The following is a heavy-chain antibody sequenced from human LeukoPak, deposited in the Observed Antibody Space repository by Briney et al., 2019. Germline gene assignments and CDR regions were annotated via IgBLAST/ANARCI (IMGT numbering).Heavy chain of an antibody. J-gene: IGHJ5*02. CDR3: AWVYYDSSGYSGYNWFDP. Sequence: ASVKVSCKASGYTFTSYGISWVRQAPGQGLEWMGWMNPNSGNTGYAQKFQGRVTITRNTSISTAYMELSSLRSEDTAVYYCAWVYYDSSGYSGYNWFDPWGQGTLVTVSS. V-gene: IGHV1-8*03. D-gene: IGHD3-22*01. CDR1: GYTFTSYG. CDR2: MNPNSGNT.